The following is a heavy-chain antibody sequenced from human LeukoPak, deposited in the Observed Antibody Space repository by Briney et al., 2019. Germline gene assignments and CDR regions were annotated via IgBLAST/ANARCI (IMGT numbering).Heavy chain of an antibody. CDR2: IYSSGGT. J-gene: IGHJ4*02. CDR1: GFTVSSNF. CDR3: ARDSYYGSGSYYRYTFDY. V-gene: IGHV3-53*01. D-gene: IGHD3-10*01. Sequence: PGGSLRLSCAASGFTVSSNFMSWVRQAPGKGLEWVSVIYSSGGTYYADSVKGRFTISRDNSKNTLYLQMNSLRAEDTAVYYCARDSYYGSGSYYRYTFDYWGQGTLVTVSS.